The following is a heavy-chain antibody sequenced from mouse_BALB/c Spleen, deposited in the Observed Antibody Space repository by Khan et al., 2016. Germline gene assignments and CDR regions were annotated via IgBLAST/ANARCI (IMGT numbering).Heavy chain of an antibody. CDR3: ARYDVDNYAMDY. Sequence: EVQLVESGGGLVQPGGSRKLSCAASGFTFSSFGMNWVRQAPEKGLEWVAYISGDSSNIYYADTVKGRFTISRDNPENTLFLQMTSLRSEDTAMYYCARYDVDNYAMDYWGQGNSVTVSS. V-gene: IGHV5-17*02. J-gene: IGHJ4*01. D-gene: IGHD2-12*01. CDR2: ISGDSSNI. CDR1: GFTFSSFG.